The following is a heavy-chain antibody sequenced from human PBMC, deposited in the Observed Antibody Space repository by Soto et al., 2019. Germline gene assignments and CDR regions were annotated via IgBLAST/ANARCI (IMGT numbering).Heavy chain of an antibody. V-gene: IGHV3-11*01. Sequence: PGGSLRLSCTTSGFTFIDYYMTWVRQAPGKGLEWISYMSGSGDAIYYADSVKGRFTISRDNAKNSLHLEMNSLRVEDTAMYYCVTLNSFGSDYWGRGTLVTVSS. CDR3: VTLNSFGSDY. D-gene: IGHD5-18*01. J-gene: IGHJ4*02. CDR1: GFTFIDYY. CDR2: MSGSGDAI.